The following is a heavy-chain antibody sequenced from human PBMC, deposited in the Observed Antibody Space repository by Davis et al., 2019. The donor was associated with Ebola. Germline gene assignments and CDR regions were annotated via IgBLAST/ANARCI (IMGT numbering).Heavy chain of an antibody. CDR2: ISAYTGHT. Sequence: ASVKVSCKASGFSFTDYGITWVRQAPGQGLEFMGWISAYTGHTNYAQSFQGRIAMTIDTSTNTLYMELRSLRSDDTAMYYCMRSNSWYGDYWGRGTQVTVSS. D-gene: IGHD6-13*01. CDR3: MRSNSWYGDY. V-gene: IGHV1-18*01. CDR1: GFSFTDYG. J-gene: IGHJ4*02.